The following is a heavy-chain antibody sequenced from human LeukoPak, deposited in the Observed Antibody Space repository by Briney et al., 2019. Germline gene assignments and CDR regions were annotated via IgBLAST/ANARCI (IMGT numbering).Heavy chain of an antibody. CDR2: IYNSRNI. CDR1: GGSISTSSNY. CDR3: ARTANPSLGYCSGGSCLT. Sequence: SETLSLTCTLSGGSISTSSNYWGWIRQPPGKGLEWIGSIYNSRNIYYNPSLKSRVTMSVDTSKNQVSLKLTSVTAADTAVYYCARTANPSLGYCSGGSCLTWGQGTLVTVSS. J-gene: IGHJ5*02. V-gene: IGHV4-39*07. D-gene: IGHD2-15*01.